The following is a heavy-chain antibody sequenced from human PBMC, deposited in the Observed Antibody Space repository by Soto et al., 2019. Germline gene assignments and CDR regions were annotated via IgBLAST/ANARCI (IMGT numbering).Heavy chain of an antibody. D-gene: IGHD2-2*01. Sequence: PSETLSLTCTVSGGSISSGAYYWSWIRQHPGKGLEWIGYIFYSGSTYYNPSLKSRVTISVDTSKNPFSLKLSSVTAADTAVYYRASYQKSYAFEIWGPGTMGT. CDR2: IFYSGST. CDR1: GGSISSGAYY. J-gene: IGHJ3*02. CDR3: ASYQKSYAFEI. V-gene: IGHV4-31*03.